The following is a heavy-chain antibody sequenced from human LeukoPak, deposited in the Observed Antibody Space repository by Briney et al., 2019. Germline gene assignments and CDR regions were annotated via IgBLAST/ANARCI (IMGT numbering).Heavy chain of an antibody. Sequence: SQTLSLTCTVSGGSISSGDYYWSWIRQPPGKGLEWIEYIYYSGSTSYNPSLKSRLTISVDTSKNQFSLKLSSVTAADTAVYYCALFPGEGDPFDIWGQGTMVTVS. CDR3: ALFPGEGDPFDI. V-gene: IGHV4-30-4*01. CDR2: IYYSGST. J-gene: IGHJ3*02. CDR1: GGSISSGDYY. D-gene: IGHD3-16*01.